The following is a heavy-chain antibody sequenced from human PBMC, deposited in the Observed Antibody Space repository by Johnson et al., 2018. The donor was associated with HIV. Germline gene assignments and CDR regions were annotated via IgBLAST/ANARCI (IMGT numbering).Heavy chain of an antibody. D-gene: IGHD5-12*01. CDR2: IRYDGSNK. J-gene: IGHJ3*02. CDR1: GFTFSSYG. Sequence: QVQLVESGGGVVQPGGSLRLSCAASGFTFSSYGMHWVRQAPGKGLEWVAFIRYDGSNKYYTESVKGRFTISRDNSKNTLYLQMNSLRTEDTAVYYCAKGLTGYSGYEKGGHAFDIWGQGTMVTVSS. V-gene: IGHV3-30*02. CDR3: AKGLTGYSGYEKGGHAFDI.